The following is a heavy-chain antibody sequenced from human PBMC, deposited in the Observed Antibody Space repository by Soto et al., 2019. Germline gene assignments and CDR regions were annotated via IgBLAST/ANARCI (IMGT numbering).Heavy chain of an antibody. Sequence: QVQLQQWGAGLLKPSETLSLTCAVYGGSFSGYYWSWIRQPPGKGLEWIGEINHSGSTNYNPSLKSRVTISVDTSKTQFSLKLSSVTAADTAVYYCARGQGDYSNPRSYFDYWGQGTLVTVSS. CDR3: ARGQGDYSNPRSYFDY. D-gene: IGHD4-4*01. CDR1: GGSFSGYY. J-gene: IGHJ4*02. V-gene: IGHV4-34*01. CDR2: INHSGST.